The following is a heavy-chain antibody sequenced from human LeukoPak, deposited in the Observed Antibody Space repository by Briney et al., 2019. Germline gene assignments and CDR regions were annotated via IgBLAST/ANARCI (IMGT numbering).Heavy chain of an antibody. CDR2: INYSGNT. V-gene: IGHV4-39*01. CDR1: GGSISSSGYY. CDR3: ARLKASSGWLQNWFDP. Sequence: PSETLSLTCTVSGGSISSSGYYWSWIRQPPGKGLEWIGSINYSGNTYYNPSLKSRVTTSVDTSKNQFSLKLSSVTAADTAVYYCARLKASSGWLQNWFDPWGQGTLVTVSS. D-gene: IGHD6-19*01. J-gene: IGHJ5*02.